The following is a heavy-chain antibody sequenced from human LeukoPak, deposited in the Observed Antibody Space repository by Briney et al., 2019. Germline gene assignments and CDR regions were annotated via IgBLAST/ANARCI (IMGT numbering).Heavy chain of an antibody. CDR2: ISSSSSTI. Sequence: GGSLRLSCAASGFTFSSYSMNWVRQAPGKGLEWVSYISSSSSTIYYADPVKGRFTISRDNAKNSLYLQMNSLRAEDTAVYYCARDRPMGCSGGSCHSLVYWGQGTLVTVSS. V-gene: IGHV3-48*01. CDR1: GFTFSSYS. J-gene: IGHJ4*02. D-gene: IGHD2-15*01. CDR3: ARDRPMGCSGGSCHSLVY.